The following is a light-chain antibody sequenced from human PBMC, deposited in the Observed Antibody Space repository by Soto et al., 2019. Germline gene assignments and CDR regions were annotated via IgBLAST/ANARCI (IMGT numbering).Light chain of an antibody. V-gene: IGKV1-12*01. CDR2: AAS. CDR1: QGITSW. J-gene: IGKJ4*01. Sequence: DIPMTQSQSFVSASVGDRVTITCRASQGITSWLAWYQQKPGRAPKLLIHAASSLESGVPSRFSGSGSGTDFTLTISSLQPEDFATYYCQQTSSFPLTFGGGTKVEIK. CDR3: QQTSSFPLT.